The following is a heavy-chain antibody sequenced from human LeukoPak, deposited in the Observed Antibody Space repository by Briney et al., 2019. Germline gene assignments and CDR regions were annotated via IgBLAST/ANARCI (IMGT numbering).Heavy chain of an antibody. J-gene: IGHJ5*02. CDR3: ARGIIVVVPAAENWFDP. Sequence: SETLSLICAVYGRFFRGYYWSWIRQPPGKGLEWIGEINHSGSTNYNPSLKSRVTISVDTSKNQFSLKLSSVTAADTAVYYCARGIIVVVPAAENWFDPWGQGTLVTVSS. CDR2: INHSGST. D-gene: IGHD2-2*01. CDR1: GRFFRGYY. V-gene: IGHV4-34*01.